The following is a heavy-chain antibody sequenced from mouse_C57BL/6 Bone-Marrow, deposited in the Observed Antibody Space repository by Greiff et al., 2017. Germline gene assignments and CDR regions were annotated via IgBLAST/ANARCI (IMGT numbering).Heavy chain of an antibody. V-gene: IGHV1-64*01. Sequence: VQLQPPGAELVKPGASVKLSCKASGYTFTSYWMHWVKQRPGQGLAWIGMIHPNSGSTNYNEKFKSKATLTVDKSSSNAYMQLSSLTSEDSAVYYCARSGAYFDYWGQGTTLTVSS. CDR1: GYTFTSYW. CDR3: ARSGAYFDY. D-gene: IGHD3-1*01. J-gene: IGHJ2*01. CDR2: IHPNSGST.